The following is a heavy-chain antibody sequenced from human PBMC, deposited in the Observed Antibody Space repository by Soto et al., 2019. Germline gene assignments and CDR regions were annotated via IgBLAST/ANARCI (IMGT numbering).Heavy chain of an antibody. CDR2: IYGDGST. D-gene: IGHD1-1*01. CDR1: GLPVSSNY. V-gene: IGHV3-66*01. CDR3: ASCHWNGPNDY. J-gene: IGHJ4*02. Sequence: EVRLEESGGGLVQPGGSLRLSCAASGLPVSSNYMRWVRHAPGKGLEWVSVIYGDGSTYYADSVKGRFTISRDSSKNTVSLQMDSLRDEDTAVYYCASCHWNGPNDYWDQGTLVTVSS.